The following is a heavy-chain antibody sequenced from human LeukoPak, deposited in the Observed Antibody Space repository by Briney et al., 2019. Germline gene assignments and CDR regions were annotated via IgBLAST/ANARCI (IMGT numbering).Heavy chain of an antibody. CDR1: GYTFTSYA. Sequence: ASVKVSCKASGYTFTSYAMNWVRQAPGQGFEWMGWINTNTGNPTYAQGFTGRFVFSLDTSVSTAYLQISSLKAEDTAVYYCARGGYCSSTSCYGFFTHWFDPWGQGTLVTVSS. D-gene: IGHD2-2*01. J-gene: IGHJ5*02. CDR2: INTNTGNP. CDR3: ARGGYCSSTSCYGFFTHWFDP. V-gene: IGHV7-4-1*02.